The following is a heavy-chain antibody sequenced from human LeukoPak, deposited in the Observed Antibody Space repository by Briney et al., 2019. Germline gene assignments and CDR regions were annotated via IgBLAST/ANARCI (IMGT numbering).Heavy chain of an antibody. CDR1: GGSFSGYY. CDR3: ARGIAAAGVDY. D-gene: IGHD6-13*01. CDR2: IYYSGST. Sequence: SETLSLTCAVYGGSFSGYYWSWIRQPPGKGLEWIGYIYYSGSTNYNPSLKSRVTISVDTSKNQFSLKLRSVTAADTAVYYCARGIAAAGVDYWGQGTLVTVSS. V-gene: IGHV4-59*01. J-gene: IGHJ4*02.